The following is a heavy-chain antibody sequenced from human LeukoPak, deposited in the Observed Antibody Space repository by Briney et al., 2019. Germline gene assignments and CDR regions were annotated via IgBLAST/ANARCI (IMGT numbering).Heavy chain of an antibody. D-gene: IGHD3-3*01. CDR3: ARERFLEWDDAFDI. V-gene: IGHV3-66*02. CDR1: GFTVSSNY. CDR2: IYSGGST. J-gene: IGHJ3*02. Sequence: GGSLRLSCAASGFTVSSNYMSWVRQAPGKGPEWVSVIYSGGSTYYADSVKGRFTISRDNSKNTLYLQMNSLRAEDTAVYYCARERFLEWDDAFDIWGQGTMVTVSS.